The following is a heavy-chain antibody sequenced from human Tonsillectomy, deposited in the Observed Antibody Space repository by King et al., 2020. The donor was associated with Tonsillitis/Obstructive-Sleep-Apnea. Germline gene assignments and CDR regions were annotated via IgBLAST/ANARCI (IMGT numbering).Heavy chain of an antibody. CDR3: TKDKNPRFGGAGNWFDP. V-gene: IGHV3-9*01. J-gene: IGHJ5*02. CDR1: GFMFHDYA. D-gene: IGHD3-16*01. CDR2: ISWNSGSI. Sequence: QLVQSGGGLVQPGRSLRLSCAASGFMFHDYAMHWVRQAPGKGLEWVSGISWNSGSIGYADFVKGRFTISRDNAKNSLYLQMNSLRAEDTALYYCTKDKNPRFGGAGNWFDPWGQGTLVTVSS.